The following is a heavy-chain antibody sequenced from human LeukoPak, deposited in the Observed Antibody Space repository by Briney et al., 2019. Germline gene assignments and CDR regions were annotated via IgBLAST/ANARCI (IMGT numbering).Heavy chain of an antibody. Sequence: PGGSLRLSCAASGFTVSSNYMSWVRQAPGEGLEWVSVIYSGGSTYYADSVKGRFTISRDNSKNTLYLQMNSLRAEDTAVYYCAREDPGWFDPWGQGTLVTVSS. J-gene: IGHJ5*02. CDR2: IYSGGST. CDR1: GFTVSSNY. V-gene: IGHV3-53*01. CDR3: AREDPGWFDP.